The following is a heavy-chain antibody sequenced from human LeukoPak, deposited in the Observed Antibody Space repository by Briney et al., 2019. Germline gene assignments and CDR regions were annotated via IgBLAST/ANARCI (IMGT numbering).Heavy chain of an antibody. V-gene: IGHV3-74*01. J-gene: IGHJ4*02. CDR3: ARGLSGPDY. CDR2: INNDVTNT. D-gene: IGHD1-26*01. CDR1: GFTFSNYW. Sequence: GGSLRLSCAASGFTFSNYWMHWVRQAPGKGLVWVSRINNDVTNTVYADSVKGRFTFSRDNAKNTLYLQMNSLRVEDTAVYYCARGLSGPDYWGRGTLVTVSS.